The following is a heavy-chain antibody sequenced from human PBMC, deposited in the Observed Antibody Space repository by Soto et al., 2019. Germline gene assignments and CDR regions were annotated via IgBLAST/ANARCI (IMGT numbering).Heavy chain of an antibody. CDR2: ISGSGGST. V-gene: IGHV3-23*01. Sequence: EVQLLESGGGLVQPGGSLRLSCAASGFTFSSYAMSWVRQAPGKGLEWVSAISGSGGSTYSADSVTGRFTISRDNSKNTLYLQMNSVTAEDTAVDYCGLGGRVVVSASPIDYWGQGTLVTVSS. J-gene: IGHJ4*02. D-gene: IGHD2-21*01. CDR1: GFTFSSYA. CDR3: GLGGRVVVSASPIDY.